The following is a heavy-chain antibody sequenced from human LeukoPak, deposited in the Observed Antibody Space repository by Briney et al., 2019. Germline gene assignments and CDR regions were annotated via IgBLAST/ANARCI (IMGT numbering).Heavy chain of an antibody. J-gene: IGHJ4*02. V-gene: IGHV3-23*01. CDR2: IRDSGNGT. CDR3: AKWAYYDFWSGHYKSHFDS. D-gene: IGHD3-3*01. CDR1: GFTFKNYA. Sequence: GGSLRLSCVVSGFTFKNYAMSWVRQAPGKGPECVSSIRDSGNGTDYADSVKGRFTVSRDNSKNTLYLHMNTLSAEDTAVYYCAKWAYYDFWSGHYKSHFDSWGQGTLVTVSP.